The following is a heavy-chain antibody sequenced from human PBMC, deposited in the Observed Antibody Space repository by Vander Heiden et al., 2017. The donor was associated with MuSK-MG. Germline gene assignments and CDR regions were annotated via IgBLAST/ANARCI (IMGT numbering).Heavy chain of an antibody. D-gene: IGHD1-1*01. CDR2: IKTDGSGT. Sequence: EVQLVESGGGLVQPGGSLRRPRAASGVPFNTAWMHWVRQAPGKGLVWVSHIKTDGSGTTYADSVTGRFTISRDNAKNTLYLQMNSLGAEDTAVYYCASDGAFGYTYWCQGTLVTVSS. CDR1: GVPFNTAW. J-gene: IGHJ4*02. V-gene: IGHV3-74*01. CDR3: ASDGAFGYTY.